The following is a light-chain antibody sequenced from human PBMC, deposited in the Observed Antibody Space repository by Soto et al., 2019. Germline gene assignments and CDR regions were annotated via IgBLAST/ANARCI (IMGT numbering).Light chain of an antibody. CDR1: QSVSSSW. CDR3: QQYGSSPWT. J-gene: IGKJ1*01. V-gene: IGKV3-20*01. Sequence: EIVLTQSPGTLSLSPGERATLSCRASQSVSSSWLAWYQQKPGQAPRLLIYGASSRATGIPDRVSGSGSGRDFTLTISRLEPEDFAVYYCQQYGSSPWTFGQGTKVEIK. CDR2: GAS.